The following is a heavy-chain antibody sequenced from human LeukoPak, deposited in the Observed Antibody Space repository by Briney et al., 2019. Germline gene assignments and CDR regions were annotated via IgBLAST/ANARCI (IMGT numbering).Heavy chain of an antibody. V-gene: IGHV1-2*02. CDR1: GYTFTGYY. CDR2: INPNSGGT. J-gene: IGHJ4*02. CDR3: ARDLPITMIVVVSEYN. Sequence: GASVKVSCKASGYTFTGYYMHWVRQAPGQGLEWMGWINPNSGGTNYAQKFQGRVTMTRDTSISTAYMELSRLRSDDTAVYYCARDLPITMIVVVSEYNWGQGTLVTVSS. D-gene: IGHD3-22*01.